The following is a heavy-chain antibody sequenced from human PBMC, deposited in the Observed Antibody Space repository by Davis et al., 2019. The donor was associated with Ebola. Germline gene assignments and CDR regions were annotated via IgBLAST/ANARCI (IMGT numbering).Heavy chain of an antibody. CDR3: ARSPGIAAARFDP. CDR1: GFTFSRNT. J-gene: IGHJ5*02. V-gene: IGHV3-30-3*01. D-gene: IGHD6-13*01. Sequence: GGSLRLSCAASGFTFSRNTVHWVRQAPGKGLEWVAVISYDGSNKYYADSVKGRFTISRDNSKNTLYLQMNSLRAEDTAVYYCARSPGIAAARFDPWGQGTLVTVSS. CDR2: ISYDGSNK.